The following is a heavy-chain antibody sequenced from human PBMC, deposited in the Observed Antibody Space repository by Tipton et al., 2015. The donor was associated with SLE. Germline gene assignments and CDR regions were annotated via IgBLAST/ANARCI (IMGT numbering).Heavy chain of an antibody. CDR1: GGSISSYY. CDR2: IYYSGST. J-gene: IGHJ6*02. Sequence: TLSLTCTVSGGSISSYYWSWIRQPPGKGLEWIGYIYYSGSTNYNPSLKSRVTISVDTSKNQFSLKLSSVTAADTAVYYCARGYQLPLGPYYYYGMDVWGQGP. V-gene: IGHV4-59*07. CDR3: ARGYQLPLGPYYYYGMDV. D-gene: IGHD2-2*01.